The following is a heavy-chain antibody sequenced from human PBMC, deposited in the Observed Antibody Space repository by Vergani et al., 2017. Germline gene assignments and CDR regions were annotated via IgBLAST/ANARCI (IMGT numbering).Heavy chain of an antibody. CDR2: IYTSGST. J-gene: IGHJ4*02. CDR3: AKEEQDYYDSSGYYNY. CDR1: GGSISSYY. V-gene: IGHV4-4*07. D-gene: IGHD3-22*01. Sequence: QVQLQESGPGLVKPSETLSLTCTVSGGSISSYYWSWIRQPAGKGLEWIGRIYTSGSTNYNPSLKSRVTISVDTSKNQFSLKLSSVTAADTAVYYCAKEEQDYYDSSGYYNYWGQGTLVTVSS.